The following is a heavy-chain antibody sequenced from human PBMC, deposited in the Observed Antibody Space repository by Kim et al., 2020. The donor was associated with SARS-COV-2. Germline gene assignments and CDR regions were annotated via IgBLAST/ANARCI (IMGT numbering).Heavy chain of an antibody. D-gene: IGHD4-17*01. V-gene: IGHV3-30*18. CDR3: AKGKGTVTVFDY. CDR1: GFTFSSYG. CDR2: ISYDGSNK. J-gene: IGHJ4*02. Sequence: GGSLRLSCAASGFTFSSYGMHWVRQAPGKGLEWVAVISYDGSNKYYADSVKGRFTISRDNSKNTLYLQMNSLRAEDTAVYYCAKGKGTVTVFDYWGQGTLVTVSS.